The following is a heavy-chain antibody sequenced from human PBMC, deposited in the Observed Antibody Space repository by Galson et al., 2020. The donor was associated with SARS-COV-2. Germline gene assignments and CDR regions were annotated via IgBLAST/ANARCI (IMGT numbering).Heavy chain of an antibody. CDR3: ARLHYGEYAPEAFDI. J-gene: IGHJ3*02. V-gene: IGHV4-30-2*01. D-gene: IGHD4-17*01. CDR1: GTSISSGSYS. Sequence: SETLSLTCAVSGTSISSGSYSWNWIRQPPGKGLEWIGYISHSGATYYNPSLKRRVTISGDRSKNQFSLRLSSVTAADTAVYYCARLHYGEYAPEAFDIWGPGTRVTVAS. CDR2: ISHSGAT.